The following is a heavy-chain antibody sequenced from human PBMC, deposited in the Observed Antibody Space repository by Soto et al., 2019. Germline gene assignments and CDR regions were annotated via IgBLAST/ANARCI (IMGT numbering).Heavy chain of an antibody. D-gene: IGHD2-15*01. V-gene: IGHV3-72*01. Sequence: PGGSLRLSCAASGFTFSDHYMDWVRQAPGKGLEWVGRTRNKANSYTTEYAASVKGRFTISRDDSKNSLYLQMNSLKTEDTAVYYCAREDCSGGSCFFYWGQGTLVTVSS. CDR1: GFTFSDHY. CDR3: AREDCSGGSCFFY. J-gene: IGHJ4*02. CDR2: TRNKANSYTT.